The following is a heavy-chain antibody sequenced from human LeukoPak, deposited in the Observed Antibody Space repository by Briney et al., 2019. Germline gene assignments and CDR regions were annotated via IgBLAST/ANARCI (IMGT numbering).Heavy chain of an antibody. CDR2: ISWDGGST. CDR1: GFTFDDYT. D-gene: IGHD4-17*01. Sequence: GASLRLSCAASGFTFDDYTMHWVRQAPGKGLEWVSLISWDGGSTYYADSVKGRFTISRDNSKNSLYLQMNSLRTEDTALYYCAKSKTAVTTGYLDYWGQGTLVTVSS. J-gene: IGHJ4*02. V-gene: IGHV3-43*01. CDR3: AKSKTAVTTGYLDY.